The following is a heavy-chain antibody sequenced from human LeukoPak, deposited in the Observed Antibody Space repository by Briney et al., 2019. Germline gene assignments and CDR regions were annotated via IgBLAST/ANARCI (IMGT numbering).Heavy chain of an antibody. V-gene: IGHV3-21*01. J-gene: IGHJ4*02. CDR3: AGALCSGGSCYSLNY. D-gene: IGHD2-15*01. Sequence: GGSLRLSRAASGFFSPHSLNWVRQAPGKGLEWLSSIRTGGYIHYAESTKGRFIISRDNARDSLYLQMNSLSAEDTAIYYCAGALCSGGSCYSLNYWGQGTLATVSS. CDR2: IRTGGYI. CDR1: GFFSPHS.